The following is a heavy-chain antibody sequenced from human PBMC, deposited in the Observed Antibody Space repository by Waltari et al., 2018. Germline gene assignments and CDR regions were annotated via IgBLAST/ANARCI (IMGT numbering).Heavy chain of an antibody. J-gene: IGHJ6*02. CDR2: IYHSGST. CDR1: GYSIRSGYY. V-gene: IGHV4-38-2*02. CDR3: ARDSSSWQAYYYYYYGMDV. Sequence: QVQLQESGPGLVKPSETLSLTFAVAGYSIRSGYYWGWIRPPPGKGLEWIGSIYHSGSTYYNPSLKSRVTISVDTSKNQFSLKLSSVTAADTAVYYCARDSSSWQAYYYYYYGMDVWGQGTTVTVSS. D-gene: IGHD6-13*01.